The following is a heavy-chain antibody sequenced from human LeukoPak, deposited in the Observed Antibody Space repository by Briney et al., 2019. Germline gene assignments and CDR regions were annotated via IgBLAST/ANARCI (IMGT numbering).Heavy chain of an antibody. CDR1: GFTFSSHG. CDR3: AKPAVAGPFDS. V-gene: IGHV3-23*01. Sequence: GGSLRLSCAASGFTFSSHGMSWVRQAPGKGLEWVSTISGSGDNTYYADSVKGRFTISRDNSKNTLYLQMNSLRVDDTAVYYCAKPAVAGPFDSWGQGTLVTVSS. J-gene: IGHJ4*02. CDR2: ISGSGDNT. D-gene: IGHD6-19*01.